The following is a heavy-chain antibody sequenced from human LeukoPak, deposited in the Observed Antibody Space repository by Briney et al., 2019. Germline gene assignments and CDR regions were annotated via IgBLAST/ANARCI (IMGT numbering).Heavy chain of an antibody. V-gene: IGHV1-69*13. Sequence: SVKVSCKASGGTFSSYAISWVRQAPGQGLEWMGGIIPIFGTANYAQKFQGRVTITADESTSTAYMELSSLRSEHTAVYYCATRLQYYDFWSGYQNWFDPWGQGTLVTVSS. CDR2: IIPIFGTA. CDR3: ATRLQYYDFWSGYQNWFDP. CDR1: GGTFSSYA. D-gene: IGHD3-3*01. J-gene: IGHJ5*02.